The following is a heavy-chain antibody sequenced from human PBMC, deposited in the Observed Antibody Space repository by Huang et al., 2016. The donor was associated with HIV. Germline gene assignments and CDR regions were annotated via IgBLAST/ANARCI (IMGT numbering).Heavy chain of an antibody. CDR3: ATAPTYYYDSSGYYYGQDY. CDR2: ISSSSSYI. V-gene: IGHV3-21*01. J-gene: IGHJ4*02. Sequence: EVQLVESGGNLVKPGGSLRLSCAASGFTFSSYSMNWVRQAPGKGLEWVSSISSSSSYIYYADSVKGRFTISIDNAKNSLYLQMSSLRAEDTAVYYCATAPTYYYDSSGYYYGQDYWGQGTLVTVSS. D-gene: IGHD3-22*01. CDR1: GFTFSSYS.